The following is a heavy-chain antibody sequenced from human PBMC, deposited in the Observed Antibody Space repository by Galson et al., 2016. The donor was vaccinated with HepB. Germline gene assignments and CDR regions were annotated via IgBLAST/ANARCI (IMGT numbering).Heavy chain of an antibody. D-gene: IGHD2-15*01. CDR1: GGSLDSTDHY. Sequence: TLSLTCNVSGGSLDSTDHYWSWIRQHPEKGLEWIGYIYYDGPSYYNPSLRTRVLISADKSKNQFSLRLGSVTAADTAVYYCARVGGSLDYLYYIDFWGQGMLVTVSS. J-gene: IGHJ4*02. CDR2: IYYDGPS. V-gene: IGHV4-31*03. CDR3: ARVGGSLDYLYYIDF.